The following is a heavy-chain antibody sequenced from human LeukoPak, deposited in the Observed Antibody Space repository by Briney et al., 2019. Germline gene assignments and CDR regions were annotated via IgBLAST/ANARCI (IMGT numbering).Heavy chain of an antibody. CDR3: GRDPNGDYIGTFDM. CDR1: EFTFSSYG. V-gene: IGHV3-23*01. D-gene: IGHD4-17*01. J-gene: IGHJ3*02. CDR2: ISGSGGST. Sequence: PGRSLRLSCAASEFTFSSYGMSWVRQAPGKGLEWVSSISGSGGSTQYADSVQGRFAISRDNSKNTLYLQMNSLRVEDTAVYFCGRDPNGDYIGTFDMWGRGTMVSVSS.